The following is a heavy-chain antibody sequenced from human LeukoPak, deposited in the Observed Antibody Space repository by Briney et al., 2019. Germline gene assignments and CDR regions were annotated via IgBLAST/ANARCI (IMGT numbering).Heavy chain of an antibody. CDR2: IIPIFGTA. J-gene: IGHJ4*02. V-gene: IGHV1-69*06. CDR1: GYTFTNYA. D-gene: IGHD3-16*02. CDR3: ARIGLRGVIISRPLDY. Sequence: GASVKVSCKASGYTFTNYAISWVRQAPGQGLEWMGGIIPIFGTANYAQNLQVRVTITADKSTSTAYMELGSLRSEDTAVYYCARIGLRGVIISRPLDYWGQGTLVTVSS.